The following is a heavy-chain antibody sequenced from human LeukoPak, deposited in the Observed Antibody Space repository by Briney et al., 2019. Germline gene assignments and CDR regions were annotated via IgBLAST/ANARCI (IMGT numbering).Heavy chain of an antibody. Sequence: SVKVSCKASGGTFSSYTISWVRQAPGQGLECMGRIIPILGIANYAQKFQGRVTITADKSTSTAYMELSSLRSEDTAVYYCARDVSDFWSGYSDYWGQGTLVTVSS. V-gene: IGHV1-69*04. CDR3: ARDVSDFWSGYSDY. D-gene: IGHD3-3*01. J-gene: IGHJ4*02. CDR2: IIPILGIA. CDR1: GGTFSSYT.